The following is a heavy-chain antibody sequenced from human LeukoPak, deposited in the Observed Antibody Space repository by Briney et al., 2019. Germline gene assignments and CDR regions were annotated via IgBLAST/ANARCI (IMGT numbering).Heavy chain of an antibody. CDR3: ARGIRAARPRYYFDY. V-gene: IGHV4-34*01. CDR2: INHSGST. D-gene: IGHD6-6*01. Sequence: SETLSLTCAVYGGSFSGYYWSWIRQPPGKGLEWIGEINHSGSTNYNPSLKSRVTISVDTSKNQFSLKLSSVTAADTAVYYCARGIRAARPRYYFDYWGQGTLVTVSS. J-gene: IGHJ4*02. CDR1: GGSFSGYY.